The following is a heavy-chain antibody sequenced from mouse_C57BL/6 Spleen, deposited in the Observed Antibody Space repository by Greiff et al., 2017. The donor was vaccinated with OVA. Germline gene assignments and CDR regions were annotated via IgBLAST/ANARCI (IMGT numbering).Heavy chain of an antibody. J-gene: IGHJ4*01. CDR1: GYAFSSSW. D-gene: IGHD1-1*01. CDR3: ARTFYYYGGYYAMDY. CDR2: IYPGDGDT. V-gene: IGHV1-82*01. Sequence: VKVVESGPELVKPGASVKISCKASGYAFSSSWMNWVKQRPGKGLEWIGRIYPGDGDTNYNGKFKGKATLTADKSSSTAYMQLSSLTSEDSAVYFCARTFYYYGGYYAMDYWGQGTSVTVSS.